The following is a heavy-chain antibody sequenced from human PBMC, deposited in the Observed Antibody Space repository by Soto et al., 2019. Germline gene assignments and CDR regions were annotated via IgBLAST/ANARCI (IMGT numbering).Heavy chain of an antibody. V-gene: IGHV3-23*01. J-gene: IGHJ4*02. CDR2: ISGDGDSTYYTDSVT. CDR3: AKESRGGPFDY. Sequence: PGGSRRLSCAAAGFTFRNFAMSWVRQAPGKGLEWVSAISGDGDSTYYTDSVTYYADSVKGRFTISKDNSKNTLYLQMNSLRAEDTAVYYCAKESRGGPFDYWGQGTLVTVSS. D-gene: IGHD2-15*01. CDR1: GFTFRNFA.